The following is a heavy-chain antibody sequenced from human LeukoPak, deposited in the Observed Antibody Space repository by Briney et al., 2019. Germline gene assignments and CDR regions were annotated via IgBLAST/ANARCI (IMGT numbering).Heavy chain of an antibody. CDR2: IRSKADSYTT. J-gene: IGHJ4*02. Sequence: GWSLTLSCAASGFTFSGSAMHWVRQASGKGLEWLGRIRSKADSYTTAYAASVKGRFIVSRDDSKNTAYLQMNSLKTEDTAVYYCRAAADLNDYWGQGTLVTVSS. V-gene: IGHV3-73*01. D-gene: IGHD6-13*01. CDR1: GFTFSGSA. CDR3: RAAADLNDY.